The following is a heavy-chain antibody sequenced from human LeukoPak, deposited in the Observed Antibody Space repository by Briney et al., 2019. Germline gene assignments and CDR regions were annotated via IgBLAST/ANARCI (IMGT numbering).Heavy chain of an antibody. V-gene: IGHV3-23*01. Sequence: GGSLRLSCAASGFTFSSYAMSWVRQAPGKGLEWVSAISGSGGSTYYADSVKGRFTISRDNSKNTLYLQMNSLRAEDTAVYYCAKDPDIVVVPAASAFDIWGQGTMVTVSS. CDR1: GFTFSSYA. CDR3: AKDPDIVVVPAASAFDI. D-gene: IGHD2-2*01. J-gene: IGHJ3*02. CDR2: ISGSGGST.